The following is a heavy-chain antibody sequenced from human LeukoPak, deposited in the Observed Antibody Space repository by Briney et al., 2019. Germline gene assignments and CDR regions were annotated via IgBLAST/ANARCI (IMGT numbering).Heavy chain of an antibody. CDR1: GGSFSGYY. CDR3: ATPGEYYGSGSSFDY. CDR2: INHSGST. Sequence: SETLSLTCAVYGGSFSGYYWSWIRQPPGKGLEWIGEINHSGSTNYNPSLKSRVTISVDTSKNQFSLKLSSVTAADTAVYYCATPGEYYGSGSSFDYWGQGTLVTVSS. D-gene: IGHD3-10*01. V-gene: IGHV4-34*01. J-gene: IGHJ4*02.